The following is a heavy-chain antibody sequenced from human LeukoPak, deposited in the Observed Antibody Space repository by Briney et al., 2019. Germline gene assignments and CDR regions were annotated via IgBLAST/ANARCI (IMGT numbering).Heavy chain of an antibody. V-gene: IGHV1-18*01. D-gene: IGHD6-6*01. CDR1: GYTFTNYG. CDR2: ISAYNGNT. J-gene: IGHJ2*01. Sequence: GASVEVSCKASGYTFTNYGISWVRQAPGQGLEWMGWISAYNGNTNYAQKLQGRVTMTTDTSTSTAYMELRSLRSDDTAVYYCARSGIAARPDFWYFDLWGRGTLVTVSS. CDR3: ARSGIAARPDFWYFDL.